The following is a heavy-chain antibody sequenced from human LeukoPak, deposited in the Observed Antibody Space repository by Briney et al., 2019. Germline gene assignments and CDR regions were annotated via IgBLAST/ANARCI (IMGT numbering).Heavy chain of an antibody. Sequence: GRSLRLSCAASGFTFSSYAMHWVRQAPGKGLEWVAVISYDGSNKYYADSVKGRFTISRDNSKNTLYLQMNSLRAEDTAVYYCAGAMGSIWYEFDYWGQGTLVTVSS. CDR1: GFTFSSYA. J-gene: IGHJ4*02. CDR3: AGAMGSIWYEFDY. CDR2: ISYDGSNK. V-gene: IGHV3-30-3*01. D-gene: IGHD6-13*01.